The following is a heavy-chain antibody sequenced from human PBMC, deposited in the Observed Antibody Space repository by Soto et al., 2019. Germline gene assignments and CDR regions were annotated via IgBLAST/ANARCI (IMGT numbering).Heavy chain of an antibody. J-gene: IGHJ5*01. CDR1: GFTFSSYA. D-gene: IGHD3-22*01. Sequence: GGSLRLSCAASGFTFSSYAMSWVRQAPGKGLEWVSAISGSGGSTYYADSVKGRFTISRDNSKNTLYLQMNSLRAEDTAVYYCAKDLYYDSSGRNWFDPWGQGTLVTVSS. V-gene: IGHV3-23*01. CDR3: AKDLYYDSSGRNWFDP. CDR2: ISGSGGST.